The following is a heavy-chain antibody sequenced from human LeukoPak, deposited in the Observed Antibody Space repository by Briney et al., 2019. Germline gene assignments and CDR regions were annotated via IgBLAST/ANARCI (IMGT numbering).Heavy chain of an antibody. J-gene: IGHJ6*03. D-gene: IGHD5-18*01. Sequence: SETLSLTCTVSGGSISSYYWSWIRQPPGKGLQWIGYIYYSGSTNYNPSLKSRVTISVDRSKSQFSLKLRSVTAADTAVYYCARAGRGYNYGFVPSEVDYYYYYMDVWGKGTTVTVSS. CDR2: IYYSGST. CDR1: GGSISSYY. CDR3: ARAGRGYNYGFVPSEVDYYYYYMDV. V-gene: IGHV4-59*01.